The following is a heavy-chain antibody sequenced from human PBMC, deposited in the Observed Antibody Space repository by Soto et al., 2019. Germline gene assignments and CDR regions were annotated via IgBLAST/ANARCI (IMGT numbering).Heavy chain of an antibody. D-gene: IGHD3-22*01. Sequence: SVKVSCKASGGTFSTYAISWVRQAPGQGLEWMGGIIPIFGTANYAQKFQGRVTITADESTSTAYMELSSLRSEDTAVYYCARVPRYYDSSGYYYADAFDIWGQGTMVTDSS. J-gene: IGHJ3*02. CDR2: IIPIFGTA. CDR1: GGTFSTYA. V-gene: IGHV1-69*13. CDR3: ARVPRYYDSSGYYYADAFDI.